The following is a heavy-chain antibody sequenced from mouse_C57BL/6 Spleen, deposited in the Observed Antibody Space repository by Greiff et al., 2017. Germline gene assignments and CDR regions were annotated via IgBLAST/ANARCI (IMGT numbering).Heavy chain of an antibody. D-gene: IGHD2-4*01. J-gene: IGHJ1*03. CDR1: GYTFTSYW. Sequence: QVQLQQPGAELVRPGSSVKLSCKASGYTFTSYWMHWVKQRPIQGLEWIGNIDPSDSETHYNQKFKDKATLTVDKSSSTAYMQLSSLTSEDSAVYYCARRGLRWYFDVWGTGTTVTGSS. V-gene: IGHV1-52*01. CDR3: ARRGLRWYFDV. CDR2: IDPSDSET.